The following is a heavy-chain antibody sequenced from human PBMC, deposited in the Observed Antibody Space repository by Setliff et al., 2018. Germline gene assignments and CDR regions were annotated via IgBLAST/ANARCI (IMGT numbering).Heavy chain of an antibody. Sequence: ASVKVSCKASGYSFTNYYIHWVRQAPGQGLEWVGIINPSGGSTSYAQKFQGRVTMTRDTSTSTVYMELSSLRSGDTAVYYCAKSGDYSNRGHFDCWGQGTLVTVS. J-gene: IGHJ4*02. CDR1: GYSFTNYY. CDR2: INPSGGST. CDR3: AKSGDYSNRGHFDC. V-gene: IGHV1-46*03. D-gene: IGHD4-4*01.